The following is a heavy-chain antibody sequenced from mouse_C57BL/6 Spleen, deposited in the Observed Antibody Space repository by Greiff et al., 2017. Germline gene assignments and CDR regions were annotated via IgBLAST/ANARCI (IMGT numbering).Heavy chain of an antibody. J-gene: IGHJ1*03. D-gene: IGHD2-4*01. CDR3: ARFYDYDAVWYFDV. CDR2: ISSGSSTL. V-gene: IGHV5-17*01. CDR1: GFTFSDYG. Sequence: EVQLVASGGGLVKPGGSLKLSCAASGFTFSDYGMHLVRQAPEKGLEWVAYISSGSSTLYYADTVKGRFTISRDNAKNTLFLQMTSLRSEDTAMYYCARFYDYDAVWYFDVWGTGTTVTVSS.